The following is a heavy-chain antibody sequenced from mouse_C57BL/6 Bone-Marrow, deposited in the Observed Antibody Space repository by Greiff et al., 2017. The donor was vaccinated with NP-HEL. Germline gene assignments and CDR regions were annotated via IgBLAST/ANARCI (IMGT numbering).Heavy chain of an antibody. V-gene: IGHV1-69*01. Sequence: QVQLQQPGAELVMPGASVKLSCKASGYTFTSYWMHWVKQRPGQGLEWIGEIDPSDSYTNYNQKFKGKSTLTVDKSSSTAYMQLSSLTSEDSAVYYCARRGYYGRGAWFAYWGQGTLVTVSA. J-gene: IGHJ3*01. D-gene: IGHD1-1*01. CDR2: IDPSDSYT. CDR1: GYTFTSYW. CDR3: ARRGYYGRGAWFAY.